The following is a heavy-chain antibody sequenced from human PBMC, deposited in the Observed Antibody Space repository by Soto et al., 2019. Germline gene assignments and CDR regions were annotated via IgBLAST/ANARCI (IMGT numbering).Heavy chain of an antibody. CDR1: GFTFSSYS. Sequence: GSLRLSCAASGFTFSSYSMNWVRQAPGKGLEWVSSISSSSSYIYYADSVKGRFTISRDNAKNSLYLQMNSLRAEDTAVYYCAREELTYYDFWSGYIDYWGQGTLVTVSS. V-gene: IGHV3-21*01. D-gene: IGHD3-3*01. J-gene: IGHJ4*02. CDR2: ISSSSSYI. CDR3: AREELTYYDFWSGYIDY.